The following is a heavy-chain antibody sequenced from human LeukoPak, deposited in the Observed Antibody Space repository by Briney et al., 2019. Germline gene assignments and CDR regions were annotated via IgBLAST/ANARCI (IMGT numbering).Heavy chain of an antibody. V-gene: IGHV3-23*01. CDR2: ISGSGGST. CDR1: GFTFSSYG. CDR3: AKDLSPNRTYYYGSGSAFDY. Sequence: QAGGSLRLTCAASGFTFSSYGMSWVRQAPGKGLEWVSAISGSGGSTYYADSVKGRFTISRDNSKNTLYLQMNSLRAEDTAVYYCAKDLSPNRTYYYGSGSAFDYWGQGTLVTVSS. D-gene: IGHD3-10*01. J-gene: IGHJ4*02.